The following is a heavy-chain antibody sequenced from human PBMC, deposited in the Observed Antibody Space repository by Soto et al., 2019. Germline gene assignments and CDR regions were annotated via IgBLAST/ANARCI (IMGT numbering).Heavy chain of an antibody. CDR1: GFTFSSYA. Sequence: GGSLRLSCAASGFTFSSYAMSWVRQAPGKGLEWVSAISGSGGSTYYADSVKGRFTISRDNSKNTLYLQMNSLRAEDTAVYYCAKDRSSSSWTFSWFDPWGQGTLVTVSS. CDR2: ISGSGGST. D-gene: IGHD6-13*01. CDR3: AKDRSSSSWTFSWFDP. V-gene: IGHV3-23*01. J-gene: IGHJ5*02.